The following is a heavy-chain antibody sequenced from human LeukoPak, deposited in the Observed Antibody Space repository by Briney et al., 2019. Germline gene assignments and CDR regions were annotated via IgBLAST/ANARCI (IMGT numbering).Heavy chain of an antibody. D-gene: IGHD1-7*01. Sequence: GASVTVSCKASGGTFSIYAISWVRQAPGQGLEWMGRIIPILGITNYAQNFQGRVTITADKSTSTAYMELSSLRSEDTAVYYCARDLSWNYVGAFDMWGQGTMVTVSS. CDR1: GGTFSIYA. J-gene: IGHJ3*02. CDR2: IIPILGIT. V-gene: IGHV1-69*04. CDR3: ARDLSWNYVGAFDM.